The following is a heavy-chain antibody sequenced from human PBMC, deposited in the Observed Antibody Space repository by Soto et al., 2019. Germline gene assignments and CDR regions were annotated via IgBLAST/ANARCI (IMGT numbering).Heavy chain of an antibody. Sequence: QVQLVQSGAEVKRPGASVKVSCKASGYPFATDSFSWVRQAPGQGLEWMGWISAYNGDRNYAPKFQGRVTMTTDTSTTTAYMELRGLTSDDTAVYYCARAGARTSSTYYYYYGLDVWGQWTTVTVSS. J-gene: IGHJ6*02. CDR2: ISAYNGDR. CDR1: GYPFATDS. D-gene: IGHD2-2*01. CDR3: ARAGARTSSTYYYYYGLDV. V-gene: IGHV1-18*01.